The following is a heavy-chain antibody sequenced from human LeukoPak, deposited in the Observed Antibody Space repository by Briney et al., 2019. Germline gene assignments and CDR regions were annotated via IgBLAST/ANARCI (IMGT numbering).Heavy chain of an antibody. J-gene: IGHJ4*02. V-gene: IGHV1-18*01. CDR1: GYTLTSYG. Sequence: ASVTVSCTASGYTLTSYGISWVRPAPGQGLKWMGWISAYNGDTNYAQKFQGRVTMTTDTSTRTAYMELRSLRSDDAAVYYCARGSGSADYWGQGTLVTVSS. CDR3: ARGSGSADY. CDR2: ISAYNGDT. D-gene: IGHD6-19*01.